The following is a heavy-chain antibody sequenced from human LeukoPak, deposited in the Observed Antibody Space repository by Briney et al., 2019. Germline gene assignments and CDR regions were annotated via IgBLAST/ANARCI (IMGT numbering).Heavy chain of an antibody. CDR1: GGSISSSNW. V-gene: IGHV4-4*02. D-gene: IGHD6-19*01. Sequence: SETLSLTCAVSGGSISSSNWWSWVRQPPGKGLEWIGVIYHSGSTNYNPSLKSRVTISVDKSKNQFSLKLSSVTAADTAVYYCATLLAVAGFLNAFDIWGQGTMVTVSS. CDR3: ATLLAVAGFLNAFDI. J-gene: IGHJ3*02. CDR2: IYHSGST.